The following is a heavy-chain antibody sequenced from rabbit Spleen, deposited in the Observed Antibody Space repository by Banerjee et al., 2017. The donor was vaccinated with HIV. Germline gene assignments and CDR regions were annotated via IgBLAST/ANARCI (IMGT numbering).Heavy chain of an antibody. D-gene: IGHD1-1*01. CDR1: GVSFSGDSY. CDR3: ARNYVNAFDP. V-gene: IGHV1S40*01. CDR2: IYAGSTGTI. Sequence: QSLEESGGDLVKPGASLTLTCIASGVSFSGDSYMCWVRQAPGKGLEWIGTIYAGSTGTIDYASWAKGRFTISKTSSTTVTLQMTSLTAADTAIYFCARNYVNAFDPWGQGTLVTVS. J-gene: IGHJ2*01.